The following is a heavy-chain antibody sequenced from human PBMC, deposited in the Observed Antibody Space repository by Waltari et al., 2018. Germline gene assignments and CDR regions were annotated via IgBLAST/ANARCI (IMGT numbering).Heavy chain of an antibody. CDR2: IYTSGST. CDR3: ARGEDCSSTSCYEGEDWFDP. J-gene: IGHJ5*02. V-gene: IGHV4-4*07. CDR1: GGSISSYY. D-gene: IGHD2-2*01. Sequence: QVQLQESGPGLVKPSETLSLTCTVSGGSISSYYWSWIRQPARKGLEWIGRIYTSGSTNYNPALKSRVTMSVDTSKNQFSLKLSSVTAADTAVYYCARGEDCSSTSCYEGEDWFDPWGQGTLVTVSS.